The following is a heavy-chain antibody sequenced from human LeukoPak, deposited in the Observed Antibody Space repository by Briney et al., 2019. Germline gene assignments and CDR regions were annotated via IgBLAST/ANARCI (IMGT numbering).Heavy chain of an antibody. CDR3: AKGAYDYIEIAYFDY. J-gene: IGHJ4*02. Sequence: GGSLRLSCVASGFSFNNCAMNWVRQAPGKGLEWVSPIIGSSGSTFYADSVKGRFTISRDKSKNTLYLQMNSLRAEDTAVYYCAKGAYDYIEIAYFDYWGQGSLVTVSS. CDR2: IIGSSGST. CDR1: GFSFNNCA. D-gene: IGHD5-12*01. V-gene: IGHV3-23*01.